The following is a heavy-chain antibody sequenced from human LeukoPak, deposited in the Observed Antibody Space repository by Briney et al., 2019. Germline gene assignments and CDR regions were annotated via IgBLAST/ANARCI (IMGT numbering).Heavy chain of an antibody. CDR3: ARGDYDTSGYYYYYYGMDV. J-gene: IGHJ6*02. CDR1: GGSISSSGYY. Sequence: SETLSLTCTVSGGSISSSGYYWGWIRQPPGKGLEWIGSIYHSGSTYYNPSLKSRVTISVGTSKNQFSLKLSSVTAADTAVYYCARGDYDTSGYYYYYYGMDVWGQGTTVTVSS. D-gene: IGHD3-22*01. CDR2: IYHSGST. V-gene: IGHV4-39*01.